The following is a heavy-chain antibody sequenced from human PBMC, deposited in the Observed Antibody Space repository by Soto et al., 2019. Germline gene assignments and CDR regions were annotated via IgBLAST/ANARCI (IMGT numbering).Heavy chain of an antibody. J-gene: IGHJ6*02. CDR3: AKDRRDYGDYVGYYYGMDV. D-gene: IGHD4-17*01. CDR1: GFTFSSYG. CDR2: ISYDGSNK. V-gene: IGHV3-30*18. Sequence: QVQLVESGGGVVQPGRSLRLSCAASGFTFSSYGMHWVRQAPGKGLEWVAVISYDGSNKYYADSVKGRFTISRDNSKNTLYLHMNSLRAEDTAVYYCAKDRRDYGDYVGYYYGMDVWGQGTTVTVSS.